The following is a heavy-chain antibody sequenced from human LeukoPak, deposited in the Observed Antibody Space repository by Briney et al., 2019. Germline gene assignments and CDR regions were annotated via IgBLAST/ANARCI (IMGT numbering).Heavy chain of an antibody. Sequence: SETLSPTCAVYGGSFSGYYWSWIRQPPGKGLEWIGYIYHSGSTYYNPSLKSRVTISVDRSKNQFSLKLSSVTAADTAVYYCAREGDTAMHAFDIWGQGTMVTVSS. V-gene: IGHV4-30-2*01. J-gene: IGHJ3*02. D-gene: IGHD5-18*01. CDR2: IYHSGST. CDR1: GGSFSGYY. CDR3: AREGDTAMHAFDI.